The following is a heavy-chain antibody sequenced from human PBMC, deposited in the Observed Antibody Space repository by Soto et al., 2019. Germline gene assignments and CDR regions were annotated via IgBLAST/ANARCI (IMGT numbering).Heavy chain of an antibody. D-gene: IGHD6-13*01. J-gene: IGHJ3*02. CDR1: AFSVYY. Sequence: QVQLVQSGAEVKKPGASMKVSCKASAFSVYYLHWVRQAPGQGLEWMGRINPNSGVTTYAQRFQGRVTMTSDPSITTSFLDLSNVDFDDTAVYYCALERQLNSPSDAFDIWGQGTMVTVSS. CDR2: INPNSGVT. CDR3: ALERQLNSPSDAFDI. V-gene: IGHV1-2*02.